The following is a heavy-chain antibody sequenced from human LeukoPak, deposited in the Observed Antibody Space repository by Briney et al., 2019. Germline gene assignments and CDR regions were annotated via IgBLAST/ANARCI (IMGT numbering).Heavy chain of an antibody. CDR1: GYTFTSYY. J-gene: IGHJ4*02. CDR3: ARDQTGGSYGY. V-gene: IGHV1-46*01. D-gene: IGHD1-26*01. Sequence: GASVKVSCKASGYTFTSYYMHWVRQAPGQGLEWMGIINPSGGSTSYAQKFQGRVTMTRDTSTSTVYMELSRLRSDDTAVYYCARDQTGGSYGYWGQGTLVTVSS. CDR2: INPSGGST.